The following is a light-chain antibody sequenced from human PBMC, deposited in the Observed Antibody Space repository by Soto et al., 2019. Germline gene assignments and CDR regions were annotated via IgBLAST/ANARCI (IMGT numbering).Light chain of an antibody. CDR2: DTS. CDR3: QQRSNWPWT. V-gene: IGKV3-11*01. Sequence: EIVLTQPPGTLSLSPGERATLSCRASQSVSSYLAWYQHKPGQAPRLLIYDTSNRATGIPARFSGSGSGTDLTLTISSLEPEDFAVYFCQQRSNWPWTFGQGTKVDIK. J-gene: IGKJ1*01. CDR1: QSVSSY.